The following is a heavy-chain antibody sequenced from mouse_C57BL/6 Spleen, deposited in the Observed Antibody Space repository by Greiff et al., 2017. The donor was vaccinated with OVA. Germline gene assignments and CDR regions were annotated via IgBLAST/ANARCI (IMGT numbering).Heavy chain of an antibody. CDR2: IYPGDGDT. Sequence: QVQLQQPGPELVKPGASVKISCKASGYAFSSYWMNWVKQRPGKGLEWSGRIYPGDGDTNYNGKFKGKATLTADKSSSTAYMQLSSLTSEDSAVYFCARACNYEDRYYAMDYWGQGTSVTVSS. J-gene: IGHJ4*01. D-gene: IGHD2-1*01. V-gene: IGHV1-82*01. CDR3: ARACNYEDRYYAMDY. CDR1: GYAFSSYW.